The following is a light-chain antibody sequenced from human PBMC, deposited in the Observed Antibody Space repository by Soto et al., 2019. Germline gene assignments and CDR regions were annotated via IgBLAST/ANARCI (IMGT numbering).Light chain of an antibody. J-gene: IGKJ1*01. V-gene: IGKV1-5*01. CDR2: GAS. CDR1: KTISTW. Sequence: IQMTQSPSTLSASLGARATVSCLASKTISTWLAWYQQKPGKAPKLLIYGASSLQTGVPSRFSGSGSGTEFTLTISSLQPDDFATYYCQQYNSYPWTFGQGTKVDIK. CDR3: QQYNSYPWT.